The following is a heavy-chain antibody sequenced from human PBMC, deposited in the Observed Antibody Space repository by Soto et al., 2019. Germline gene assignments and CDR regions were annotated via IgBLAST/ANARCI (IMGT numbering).Heavy chain of an antibody. CDR2: INSDGSST. D-gene: IGHD3-10*01. Sequence: GGSLRLSCAASGFTFSSYWMHWVRQAPGKGLVWVSRINSDGSSTSYADSVKGRFTISRDNAKNTLYLQMISLRAEDTAVYYCARARITMVRGVISMCYFDYWGQGTLVTVSS. J-gene: IGHJ4*02. CDR1: GFTFSSYW. V-gene: IGHV3-74*01. CDR3: ARARITMVRGVISMCYFDY.